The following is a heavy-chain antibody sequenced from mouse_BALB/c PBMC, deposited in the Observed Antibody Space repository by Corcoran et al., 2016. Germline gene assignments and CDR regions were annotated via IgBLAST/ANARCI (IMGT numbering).Heavy chain of an antibody. J-gene: IGHJ4*01. CDR2: INTYTGEP. Sequence: QIQLGQSGPELTKPGETVKISCKASGYTFTNYGMNWVKQAPGKGLKWMGWINTYTGEPTYADDFKGRFAFSLETAASTAYLQINNLKNEDTATYFCAREPRAMYYWGQGTSVTVSS. CDR1: GYTFTNYG. V-gene: IGHV9-3-1*01. CDR3: AREPRAMYY.